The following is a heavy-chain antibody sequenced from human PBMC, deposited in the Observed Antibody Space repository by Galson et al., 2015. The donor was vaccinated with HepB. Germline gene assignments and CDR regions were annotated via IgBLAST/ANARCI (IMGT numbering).Heavy chain of an antibody. CDR3: ARGGDIAVVPAATYYYYGMDV. Sequence: SLRLSCAASGFTFSHYAMHWVRQAPGKGLEWVAFISYDGSIKYYADSVKGRFTISRDNSKNTLYLQMNSLRAEDKAGYYCARGGDIAVVPAATYYYYGMDVWGQGTTVTVSS. CDR1: GFTFSHYA. CDR2: ISYDGSIK. J-gene: IGHJ6*02. D-gene: IGHD2-2*01. V-gene: IGHV3-30-3*01.